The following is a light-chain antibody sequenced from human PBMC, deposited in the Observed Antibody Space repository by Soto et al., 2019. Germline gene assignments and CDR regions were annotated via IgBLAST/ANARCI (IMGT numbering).Light chain of an antibody. Sequence: VFTRSRRTLSLSPGERATLSCRASQTVRNNYLAWYQQKPGQAPRLLIYDASSRATGIPDRFSGGGSGTDFTLTISSLEPEEMAVYDFQQRSNCPSSFGQGTR. CDR3: QQRSNCPSS. CDR1: QTVRNNY. V-gene: IGKV3D-20*02. J-gene: IGKJ5*01. CDR2: DAS.